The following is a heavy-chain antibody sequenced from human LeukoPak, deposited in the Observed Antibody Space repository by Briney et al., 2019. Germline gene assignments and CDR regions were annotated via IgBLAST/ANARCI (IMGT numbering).Heavy chain of an antibody. CDR1: GGSFSGYY. D-gene: IGHD2-2*01. Sequence: SETLSLTCAVYGGSFSGYYWSWIRQPPGKGLESIGEINHSGSTNYNPSLKSRVTISVDTSKNQFSLKLSSVTAADTAVYYCARGGAGLYMRKEFDYWGRGTLVTVSS. CDR3: ARGGAGLYMRKEFDY. J-gene: IGHJ4*02. V-gene: IGHV4-34*01. CDR2: INHSGST.